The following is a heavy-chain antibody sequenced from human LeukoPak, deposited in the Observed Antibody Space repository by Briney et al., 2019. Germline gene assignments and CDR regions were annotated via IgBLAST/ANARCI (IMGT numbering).Heavy chain of an antibody. CDR2: IKQDGSEK. Sequence: PGGSLRLSCAVSGFTFSTYLMSWVRQAPGKGLEWVANIKQDGSEKYYVDSVKGRFTISRDNAKNSLYLQMNSLRVEDTAVYYCARGRKGGDYWGQGTLVTVSS. D-gene: IGHD3-16*01. V-gene: IGHV3-7*01. CDR1: GFTFSTYL. CDR3: ARGRKGGDY. J-gene: IGHJ4*02.